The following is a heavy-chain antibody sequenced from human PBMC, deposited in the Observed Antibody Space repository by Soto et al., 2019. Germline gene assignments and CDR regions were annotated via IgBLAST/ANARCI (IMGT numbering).Heavy chain of an antibody. Sequence: GGSLRLSCAASGFTFSRYSMIWVRQAPGKGLEWVSYISSSSDTIYFADYMKGRFTISRDNAKNSLYLQMNSLRAEDTAVYFCARDIVAGSGWYTYDYWGQGTLVTVSS. CDR3: ARDIVAGSGWYTYDY. J-gene: IGHJ4*02. D-gene: IGHD6-19*01. CDR1: GFTFSRYS. CDR2: ISSSSDTI. V-gene: IGHV3-48*01.